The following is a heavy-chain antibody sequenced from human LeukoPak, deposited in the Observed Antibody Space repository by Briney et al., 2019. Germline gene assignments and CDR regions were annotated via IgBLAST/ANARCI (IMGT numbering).Heavy chain of an antibody. CDR2: IYTSGST. CDR3: ARGGAVAGYYYFDY. D-gene: IGHD6-19*01. CDR1: GGSISSYY. Sequence: SETLSLTCTVSGGSISSYYWSWIRQPAGKGLEWIGRIYTSGSTNYNPSLKSRVTMSVDTSKNQFPLKLSSVTAADTAVYYCARGGAVAGYYYFDYWGQGTLVTVSS. J-gene: IGHJ4*02. V-gene: IGHV4-4*07.